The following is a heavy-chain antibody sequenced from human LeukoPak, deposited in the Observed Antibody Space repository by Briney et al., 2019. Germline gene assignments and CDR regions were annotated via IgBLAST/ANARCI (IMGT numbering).Heavy chain of an antibody. V-gene: IGHV3-49*03. CDR1: GFTFGDYA. CDR2: IRSKAYGGTT. Sequence: GGSLRLSCTASGFTFGDYAMSWFRQAPGKGLEWVGFIRSKAYGGTTEYAASVKGRFTISRDDSKSIAYLQMNSLKTEDTAVYYCTRAPTLDNFDYWGQGTLVTVPS. CDR3: TRAPTLDNFDY. J-gene: IGHJ4*02.